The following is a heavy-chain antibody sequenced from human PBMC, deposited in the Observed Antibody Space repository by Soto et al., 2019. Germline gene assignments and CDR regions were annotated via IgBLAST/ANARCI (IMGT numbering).Heavy chain of an antibody. D-gene: IGHD6-19*01. J-gene: IGHJ1*01. CDR2: IYSGGST. Sequence: GGSLILSRAASGFTVSSNYMSCVRQAPGKGLEWVSVIYSGGSTYYADSVKGRFTISRDNSKNTLYLQMNSLRAEDTAVYYCARDRIAVAGNPEYFQHWGQGTLVTVSS. CDR1: GFTVSSNY. CDR3: ARDRIAVAGNPEYFQH. V-gene: IGHV3-66*01.